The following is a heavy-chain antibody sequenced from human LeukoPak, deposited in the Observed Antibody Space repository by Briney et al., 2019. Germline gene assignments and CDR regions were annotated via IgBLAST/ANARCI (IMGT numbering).Heavy chain of an antibody. J-gene: IGHJ4*02. CDR2: IIPIFGTA. D-gene: IGHD3-10*01. Sequence: GASVKVSCKASGGTFSSYAISWVRQAPGQGLEWMGRIIPIFGTANYAQKFQGRVTITTDESTSTAYMELSSLRSEDTAVSYCATQLNYYYGSGSPGIFDYWGQGTLVTVSS. V-gene: IGHV1-69*05. CDR1: GGTFSSYA. CDR3: ATQLNYYYGSGSPGIFDY.